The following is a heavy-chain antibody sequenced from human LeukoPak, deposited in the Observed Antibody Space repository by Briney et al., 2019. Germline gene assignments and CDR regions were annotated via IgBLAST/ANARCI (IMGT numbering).Heavy chain of an antibody. Sequence: SETLSLTCSVSGGSVDDGGYYWSWIRQPPGKGLEWIGHVYSSGGTMYNPSLKSRLTISLDKSKNQFSLILNSVIAADTAVYYCVRDNGFCDLWGQGTLVTVSS. CDR2: VYSSGGT. V-gene: IGHV4-61*08. CDR3: VRDNGFCDL. J-gene: IGHJ4*02. CDR1: GGSVDDGGYY.